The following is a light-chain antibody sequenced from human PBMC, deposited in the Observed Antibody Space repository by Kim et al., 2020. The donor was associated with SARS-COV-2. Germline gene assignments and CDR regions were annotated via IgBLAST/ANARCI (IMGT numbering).Light chain of an antibody. Sequence: SVKLTCTRGSGHGGYAMAWQQQQPAKGPRYLMKLNSDGNYIKGDGIPDRFSGSSSGAERYLSISSLQSEDEADYYCQTWGPGIRVFGGGTKVTVL. CDR3: QTWGPGIRV. CDR2: LNSDGNY. CDR1: SGHGGYA. V-gene: IGLV4-69*01. J-gene: IGLJ3*02.